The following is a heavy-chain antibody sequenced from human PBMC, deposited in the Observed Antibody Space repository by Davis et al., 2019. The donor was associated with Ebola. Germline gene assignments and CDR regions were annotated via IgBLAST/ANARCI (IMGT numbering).Heavy chain of an antibody. Sequence: GESLKISCGTSGFTFNSYGMNWVRQAPGKGLEWVSYISGSGGNTYYADSVKGRFTISRDNSKSTLYLQMNSLRAEDTAVYYCARNFITIFGVVTKYYYYYGMDVWGQGTTVTVSS. V-gene: IGHV3-23*01. CDR1: GFTFNSYG. CDR3: ARNFITIFGVVTKYYYYYGMDV. J-gene: IGHJ6*02. CDR2: ISGSGGNT. D-gene: IGHD3-3*01.